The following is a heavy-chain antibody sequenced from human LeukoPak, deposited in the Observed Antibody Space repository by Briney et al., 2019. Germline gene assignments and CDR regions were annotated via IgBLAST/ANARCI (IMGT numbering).Heavy chain of an antibody. CDR1: GFTFDDYT. CDR3: AKDIGSDTSAYYYDYFDY. D-gene: IGHD3-22*01. CDR2: ISWDGGST. J-gene: IGHJ4*02. Sequence: GGSLRLSCAASGFTFDDYTMHWVRQAPGKGLEWVSLISWDGGSTYYADSVKGRFTISRDNSKNSLYLQMNSLRTEDTALYYCAKDIGSDTSAYYYDYFDYWGQGTLVTVSS. V-gene: IGHV3-43*01.